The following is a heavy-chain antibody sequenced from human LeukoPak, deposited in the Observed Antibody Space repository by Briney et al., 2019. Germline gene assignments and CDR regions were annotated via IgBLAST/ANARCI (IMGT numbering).Heavy chain of an antibody. CDR2: IWYDGSKK. D-gene: IGHD3-22*01. V-gene: IGHV3-33*01. CDR3: SVMHRYYDGSGYWVQ. J-gene: IGHJ4*02. Sequence: GGSLRLSCAASGFNFGGFGMHWVRQAPGKGLEWVAIIWYDGSKKYYADSVKGRFTISRDNSKNTLYLQMNSLRAEDTAVYYCSVMHRYYDGSGYWVQWGQGTLVTVSS. CDR1: GFNFGGFG.